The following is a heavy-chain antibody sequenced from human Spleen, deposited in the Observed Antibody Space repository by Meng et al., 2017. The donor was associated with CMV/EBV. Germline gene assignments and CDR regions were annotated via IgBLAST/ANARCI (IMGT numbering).Heavy chain of an antibody. CDR2: IIPVFGSA. D-gene: IGHD4-23*01. Sequence: KASGDSFSTYYFTWVRQAPGQGLEWMGGIIPVFGSASYAQRFQGRVTITTDVSTTTSYMELSSLRSEDTAVYYCAREGGNYLTFDYWGQGTLVTVSS. V-gene: IGHV1-69*05. CDR3: AREGGNYLTFDY. CDR1: GDSFSTYY. J-gene: IGHJ4*02.